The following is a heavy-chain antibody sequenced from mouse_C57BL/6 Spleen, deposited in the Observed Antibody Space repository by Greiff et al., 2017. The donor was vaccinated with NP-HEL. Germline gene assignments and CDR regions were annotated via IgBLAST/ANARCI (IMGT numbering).Heavy chain of an antibody. J-gene: IGHJ4*01. Sequence: VQLQQPGAELVKPGASVKLSCKASGYTFTSYWLHWVKQRPGQGLEWIGIIHPNSGSTNYNDNFKSKATLTVDKSSSTAYMQLSRLTSEDSAVYYCARVLLGYYAMDYWGQGTSVTVSS. CDR2: IHPNSGST. D-gene: IGHD4-1*01. CDR1: GYTFTSYW. CDR3: ARVLLGYYAMDY. V-gene: IGHV1-64*01.